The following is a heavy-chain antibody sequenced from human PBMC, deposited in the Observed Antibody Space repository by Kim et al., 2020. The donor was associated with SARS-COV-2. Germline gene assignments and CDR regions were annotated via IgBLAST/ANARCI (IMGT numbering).Heavy chain of an antibody. CDR3: AKAAYDYGDYFNY. V-gene: IGHV3-30*02. D-gene: IGHD4-17*01. Sequence: YADSVRGRFTISRDNSKNTLYLQMNSLRPEDTAVYYCAKAAYDYGDYFNYWGQGTLVTVSS. J-gene: IGHJ4*02.